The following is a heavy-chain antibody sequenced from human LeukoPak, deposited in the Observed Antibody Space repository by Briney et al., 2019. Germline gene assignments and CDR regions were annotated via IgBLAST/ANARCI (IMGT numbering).Heavy chain of an antibody. J-gene: IGHJ4*03. V-gene: IGHV3-53*01. CDR3: ARDRFGEGTV. CDR1: GVTVSSNY. D-gene: IGHD3-10*01. CDR2: LYSGGSL. Sequence: GGSLRLSCEASGVTVSSNYMSWVRQAPGKGLEWVSVLYSGGSLYYGDSVKGRFTISSDNSKKTLYLQMNNVRVEDTAMYYCARDRFGEGTVWGQGTLVTVSS.